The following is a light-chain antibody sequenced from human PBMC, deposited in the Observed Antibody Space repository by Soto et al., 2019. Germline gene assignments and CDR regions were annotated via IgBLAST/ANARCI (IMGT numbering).Light chain of an antibody. CDR1: SSDVGSYNY. V-gene: IGLV2-14*03. J-gene: IGLJ3*02. Sequence: QSVLTQPASVSGSPGQSITISCTGTSSDVGSYNYVSSYQQHPGKAPKLMIYDVTDRPSGVSNRFSGSKSGNTASLTISGLQAEDEADYYCSSYTSSTTWVFGGGTKVTVL. CDR3: SSYTSSTTWV. CDR2: DVT.